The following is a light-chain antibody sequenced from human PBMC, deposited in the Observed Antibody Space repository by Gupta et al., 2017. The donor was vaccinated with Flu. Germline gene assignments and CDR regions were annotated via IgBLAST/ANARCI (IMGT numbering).Light chain of an antibody. CDR3: QQHNSAPYT. J-gene: IGKJ2*01. CDR2: AAS. Sequence: DIQMTQSPSSLSASVGDRVTITCRARHGIRDDLNWFHQKPGKAPKRLIYAASRLETGVPSRFSGSGYGTEFTLTISSLQPEDFATYYCQQHNSAPYTFGQGTKLEI. CDR1: HGIRDD. V-gene: IGKV1-17*01.